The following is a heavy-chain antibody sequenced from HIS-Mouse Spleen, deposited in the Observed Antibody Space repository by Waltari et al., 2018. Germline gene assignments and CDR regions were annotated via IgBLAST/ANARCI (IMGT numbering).Heavy chain of an antibody. CDR1: GFTFSSYG. CDR2: ISYDGSNK. J-gene: IGHJ4*02. CDR3: AKDKHHAFDY. Sequence: QVQLVESGGGVVKPGRSLRLSCAASGFTFSSYGMHWVRQAPGKGLEWVAVISYDGSNKYYADSVKGRFTISRDNSKNTLYLQMNSLRAEDTAVYYCAKDKHHAFDYWGQGTLVTVSS. V-gene: IGHV3-30*18.